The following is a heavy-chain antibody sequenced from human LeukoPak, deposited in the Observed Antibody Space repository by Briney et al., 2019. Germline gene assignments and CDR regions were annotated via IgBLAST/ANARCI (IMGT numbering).Heavy chain of an antibody. CDR1: GFTFSNYA. J-gene: IGHJ4*02. CDR2: ISYDGSDK. V-gene: IGHV3-30*04. Sequence: GGSLRLSCAASGFTFSNYAMSWVRQAPGKGLEWVALISYDGSDKYYADSVKGRFTISRDNSKNTLYLQMNSLRAEDTAVYYCAREGSYGLDYWGQGTLVTVSS. CDR3: AREGSYGLDY. D-gene: IGHD5-18*01.